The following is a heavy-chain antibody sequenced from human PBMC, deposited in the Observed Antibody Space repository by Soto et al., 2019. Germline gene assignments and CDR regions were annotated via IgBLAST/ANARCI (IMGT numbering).Heavy chain of an antibody. CDR3: ASISWNYGGGYYYGMDV. V-gene: IGHV1-69*13. CDR1: GGTFSSYA. CDR2: IIPIFGTA. J-gene: IGHJ6*02. D-gene: IGHD1-7*01. Sequence: ASVKVSCKASGGTFSSYAISWVRQAPGQGLEWMGGIIPIFGTANYAQKFQGRVTITADESTSTAYMELSSLRSEDTAVYYCASISWNYGGGYYYGMDVWGQGTTVTVSS.